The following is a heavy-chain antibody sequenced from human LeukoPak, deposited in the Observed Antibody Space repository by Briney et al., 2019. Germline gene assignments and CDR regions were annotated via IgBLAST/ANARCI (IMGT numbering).Heavy chain of an antibody. CDR1: GFTFSRYG. CDR2: ISYDGSNK. J-gene: IGHJ4*02. Sequence: GGSLRLSCAASGFTFSRYGIHWVRQAPGKGLEWMAVISYDGSNKYYADSVKGRFTISRDNAKNLLSLQMDSLRVEDTAIYYCARDPRTVQIWGQGTLVTVSS. V-gene: IGHV3-30*03. D-gene: IGHD1-1*01. CDR3: ARDPRTVQI.